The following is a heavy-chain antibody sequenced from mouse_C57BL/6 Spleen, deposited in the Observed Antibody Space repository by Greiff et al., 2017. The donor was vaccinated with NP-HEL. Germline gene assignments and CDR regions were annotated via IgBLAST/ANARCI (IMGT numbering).Heavy chain of an antibody. J-gene: IGHJ3*01. V-gene: IGHV1-19*01. CDR2: INPYNGGT. D-gene: IGHD2-4*01. CDR1: GYTFTDYY. CDR3: ARGGHDYEFAY. Sequence: EVKLQESGPVLVKPGASVKMSCKASGYTFTDYYMNWVKQSHGKSLEWIGVINPYNGGTSYNQKFKGKATLTVDKASSTAYMELNSLTSEDSAVYYCARGGHDYEFAYWGQGTLVTVSA.